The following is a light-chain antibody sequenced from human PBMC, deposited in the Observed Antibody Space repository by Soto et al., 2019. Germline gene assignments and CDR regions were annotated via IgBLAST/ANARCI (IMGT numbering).Light chain of an antibody. CDR3: SSYTDSSTYV. Sequence: QSVLTQPASVSGSPGQSITISCTGTSSDLAIYNYVSWYQQQPGKAPKLTIYQVTNRPSGVSNRFSGSRSGNTASLTISGLQAEDEADYYCSSYTDSSTYVFGNGTKVTVL. CDR2: QVT. J-gene: IGLJ1*01. CDR1: SSDLAIYNY. V-gene: IGLV2-14*01.